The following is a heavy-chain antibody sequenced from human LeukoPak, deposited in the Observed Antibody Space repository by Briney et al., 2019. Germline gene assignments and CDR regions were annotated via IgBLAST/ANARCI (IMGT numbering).Heavy chain of an antibody. CDR2: IIPIFGTA. J-gene: IGHJ4*02. V-gene: IGHV1-69*05. D-gene: IGHD1-14*01. Sequence: GASVKVSCKASGGTFSSYAISWVRQAPGQGLEWMGGIIPIFGTANYAQKFQGRVTITTDESTSTAYMELSSLRSEDTAVYFCARLSQYSMTPHRSGLHYWGQGTPVIVSS. CDR3: ARLSQYSMTPHRSGLHY. CDR1: GGTFSSYA.